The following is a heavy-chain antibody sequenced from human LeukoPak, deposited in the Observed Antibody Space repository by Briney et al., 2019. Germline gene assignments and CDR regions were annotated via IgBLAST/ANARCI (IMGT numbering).Heavy chain of an antibody. D-gene: IGHD2-2*01. J-gene: IGHJ6*03. V-gene: IGHV1-46*01. CDR1: GYTFTSYY. CDR2: INPSGGST. Sequence: GASVKVSCKASGYTFTSYYMHWVRQAPGQGLEWMGIINPSGGSTSYAQKFQGRVTITADESTSTAYMELSSLRSEDTAVYYCATSKTAVVVPAARPVGYYYYMDVWGKGTTVTISS. CDR3: ATSKTAVVVPAARPVGYYYYMDV.